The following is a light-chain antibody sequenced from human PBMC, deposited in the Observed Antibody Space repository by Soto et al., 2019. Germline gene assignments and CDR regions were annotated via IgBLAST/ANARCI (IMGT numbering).Light chain of an antibody. CDR2: TTS. Sequence: EIVLTQSPGTLSLSPGERATLSCTASQSVTSSCLAWYQRKPGQAPRLLIHTTSIRATDIPDRFSGSGSGTDFTLTISRLQPEDAGIYCQQRSHWPPITFGQGTRLE. J-gene: IGKJ5*01. V-gene: IGKV3D-20*02. CDR1: QSVTSSC. CDR3: QQRSHWPPIT.